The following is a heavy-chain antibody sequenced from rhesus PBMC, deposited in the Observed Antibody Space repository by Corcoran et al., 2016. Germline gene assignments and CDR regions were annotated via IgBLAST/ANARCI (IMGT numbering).Heavy chain of an antibody. CDR3: AGDLITRMITVTGPADY. J-gene: IGHJ4*01. V-gene: IGHV3-14*01. CDR1: GFTFSSYW. Sequence: GESGGGLAKPGGSLRLSCAASGFTFSSYWMHWVRQAPGKGLEWISASNSAGSSTYYADSVKGRFTISRENAKNTLYLQMDGLRAEDTAVYYCAGDLITRMITVTGPADYWGQGILVTVSS. D-gene: IGHD3-9*01. CDR2: SNSAGSST.